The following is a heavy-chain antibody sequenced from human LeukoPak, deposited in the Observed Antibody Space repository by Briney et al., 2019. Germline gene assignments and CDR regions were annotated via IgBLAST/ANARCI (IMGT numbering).Heavy chain of an antibody. V-gene: IGHV3-48*04. J-gene: IGHJ4*02. CDR2: ISSTGGTI. CDR3: ARLPAYCSSTACYYDY. D-gene: IGHD2-2*01. CDR1: GFTFSTNS. Sequence: GGSLRLSCAASGFTFSTNSMNWVRQAPGKGLEWVSYISSTGGTIYYADSVKGRFTISRDNAKNSLFLQMNSLRAEDTAVYYCARLPAYCSSTACYYDYWGQGTLVTVSS.